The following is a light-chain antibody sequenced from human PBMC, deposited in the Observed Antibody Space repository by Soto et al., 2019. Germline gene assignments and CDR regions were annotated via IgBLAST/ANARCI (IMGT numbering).Light chain of an antibody. Sequence: IQLTQSPSSLSASGGERVTITCRASQGISSYLAWYQQKPGKAPKLLIYAASTLQSGVPSRFSGSGSGTDFTLTISSLQPEDFATYYCQQLNSYPRTFGQGTRLEI. V-gene: IGKV1-9*01. CDR2: AAS. CDR3: QQLNSYPRT. CDR1: QGISSY. J-gene: IGKJ5*01.